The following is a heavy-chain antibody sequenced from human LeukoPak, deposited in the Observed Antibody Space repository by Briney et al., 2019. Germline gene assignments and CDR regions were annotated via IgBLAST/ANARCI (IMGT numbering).Heavy chain of an antibody. Sequence: ASVKVSCKASGYTFTGYYMHWVRQAPGQGLEWMGWINPNSGGTNYAQKFQGRVTMTRDTSISTAYMELSRLRSDDTAVYYCARDVVVANRYYYYMDVWGKGTTVTVSS. V-gene: IGHV1-2*02. CDR2: INPNSGGT. CDR3: ARDVVVANRYYYYMDV. J-gene: IGHJ6*03. D-gene: IGHD2-2*01. CDR1: GYTFTGYY.